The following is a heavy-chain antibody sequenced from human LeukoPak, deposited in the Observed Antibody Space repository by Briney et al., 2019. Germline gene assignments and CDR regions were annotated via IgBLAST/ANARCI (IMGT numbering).Heavy chain of an antibody. CDR1: GYTFTGYY. J-gene: IGHJ4*02. CDR3: ARDLVADTAMVDGDY. CDR2: INPNSGGT. D-gene: IGHD5-18*01. Sequence: ASVKVFCKASGYTFTGYYMHWVRQAPGQGLEWMGWINPNSGGTNYAQKFQGRVTMTRDTSISTAYMELSRLRSDDTAVYYCARDLVADTAMVDGDYWGQGTLVTVSS. V-gene: IGHV1-2*02.